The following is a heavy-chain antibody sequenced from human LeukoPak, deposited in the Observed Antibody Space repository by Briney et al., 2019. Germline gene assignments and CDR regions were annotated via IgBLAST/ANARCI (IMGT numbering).Heavy chain of an antibody. CDR1: GYSISSGYY. CDR3: ARYSSSPTYYFDY. V-gene: IGHV4-38-2*02. Sequence: SETLSLTCTVSGYSISSGYYWGWIRQPPGKGLEWIGSIYHSGSTYYNPSLKSRVTISVDTSKNQFSLKLSSVTAADTAVYYCARYSSSPTYYFDYWGQGTLVTVSS. D-gene: IGHD6-13*01. J-gene: IGHJ4*02. CDR2: IYHSGST.